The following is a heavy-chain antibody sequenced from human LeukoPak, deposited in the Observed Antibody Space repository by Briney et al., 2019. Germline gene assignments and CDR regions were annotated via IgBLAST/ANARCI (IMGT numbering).Heavy chain of an antibody. CDR2: INAGNGNT. V-gene: IGHV1-3*01. J-gene: IGHJ4*02. Sequence: ASVKVSCKASGYTFTGYYMHWVRQAPGRRLEWMGWINAGNGNTKYSQKFQGRVTITRDTSASTAYMELSSLRSEDTAVYYCARDPRRGYSYGFDYWGQGTLVTVSS. D-gene: IGHD5-18*01. CDR1: GYTFTGYY. CDR3: ARDPRRGYSYGFDY.